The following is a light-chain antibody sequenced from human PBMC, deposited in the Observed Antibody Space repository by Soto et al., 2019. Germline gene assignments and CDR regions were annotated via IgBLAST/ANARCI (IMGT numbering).Light chain of an antibody. Sequence: DIQMTQSPSSLSASVGDRVIITCRASQSTSTYLNWYQQKPGKAPNLLISAASSLQSGVPSRFSGSGSGTDFTLTISSLQPEDCATYYCQQSYSTPRTFGQGTKVEI. CDR2: AAS. CDR3: QQSYSTPRT. V-gene: IGKV1-39*01. J-gene: IGKJ2*02. CDR1: QSTSTY.